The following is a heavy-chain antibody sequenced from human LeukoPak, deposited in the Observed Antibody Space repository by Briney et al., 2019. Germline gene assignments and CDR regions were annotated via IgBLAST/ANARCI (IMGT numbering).Heavy chain of an antibody. CDR1: GFTFSSYA. D-gene: IGHD6-19*01. J-gene: IGHJ3*02. V-gene: IGHV3-30*04. CDR3: TKGDRWLVGGGAFDI. Sequence: GRSLRLSCAASGFTFSSYAMHWVRQAPGKGLEWVAVILYDGSNKYYADSVKGRFTISRDNSKNTLYLQMNSLRAEDTAVYYCTKGDRWLVGGGAFDIWGQGTMVTVSS. CDR2: ILYDGSNK.